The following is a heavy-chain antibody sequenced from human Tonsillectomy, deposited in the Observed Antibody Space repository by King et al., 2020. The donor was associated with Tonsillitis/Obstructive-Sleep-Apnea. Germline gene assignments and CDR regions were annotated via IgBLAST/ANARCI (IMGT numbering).Heavy chain of an antibody. Sequence: VQLQQWGAGLLKPSETLSLTCAVYGGSFSGYYWSWIRQPPGKGLEWIGEINHSGSTNYNPSLKSRVTISVDTSKNQFSLKLSSVTAADTAVYYCAREGGYCSSTSCYYYYMDVWGKDTTVTVSS. J-gene: IGHJ6*03. V-gene: IGHV4-34*01. D-gene: IGHD2-2*01. CDR2: INHSGST. CDR1: GGSFSGYY. CDR3: AREGGYCSSTSCYYYYMDV.